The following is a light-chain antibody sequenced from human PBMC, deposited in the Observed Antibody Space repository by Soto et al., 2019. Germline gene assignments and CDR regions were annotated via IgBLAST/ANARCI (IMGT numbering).Light chain of an antibody. Sequence: DIQMTQSPSTLSASVGDRVTITCRASQNVNSRVAWYQQKPGKAPKFLIYDASNLESGVPSRFSGRGSGTEFTLTISSLQPDDFATYYCQRYNSNSRTFGQGTRV. CDR2: DAS. J-gene: IGKJ1*01. V-gene: IGKV1-5*01. CDR1: QNVNSR. CDR3: QRYNSNSRT.